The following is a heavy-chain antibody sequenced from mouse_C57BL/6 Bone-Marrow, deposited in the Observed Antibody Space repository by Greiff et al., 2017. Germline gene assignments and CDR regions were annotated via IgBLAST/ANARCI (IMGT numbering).Heavy chain of an antibody. D-gene: IGHD1-1*01. Sequence: QVQLKQPGAELVRPGSSVKLSCKASGYTFTSYWMHWVKQRPIQGLEWIGNIDPSDSETHYNQKFKDKATLTVDKSSSPAYMQRSSLTSEDSAVYYGARELIRYFDFWGTGTTVTVSS. V-gene: IGHV1-52*01. CDR2: IDPSDSET. CDR1: GYTFTSYW. J-gene: IGHJ1*03. CDR3: ARELIRYFDF.